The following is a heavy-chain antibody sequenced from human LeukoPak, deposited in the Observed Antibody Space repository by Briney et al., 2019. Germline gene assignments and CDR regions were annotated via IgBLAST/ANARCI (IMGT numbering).Heavy chain of an antibody. J-gene: IGHJ4*02. Sequence: SETLSLTCTVSGGSISSYYWSWIRQPAGKGLEWIGRIYTSGSTNYNPSLKSRVTISVDTSKNQFSLKLSSVTAADTAVYYCARHTYDFWSGPTAYYFDYWGQGTLVTVSS. CDR1: GGSISSYY. D-gene: IGHD3-3*01. V-gene: IGHV4-4*07. CDR3: ARHTYDFWSGPTAYYFDY. CDR2: IYTSGST.